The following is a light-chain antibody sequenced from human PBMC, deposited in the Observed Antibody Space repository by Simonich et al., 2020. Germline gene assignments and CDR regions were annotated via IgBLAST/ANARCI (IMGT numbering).Light chain of an antibody. CDR1: QSISSY. Sequence: DIQMTQSPSSLSASVGDRVTITCPASQSISSYLNWYQQKPGKAPKLLISAASSLQSEVPTRFSGSGSRTEFTLTISSLQPEDCATYYCQQSYSTPPTFGGGTKVEIK. V-gene: IGKV1-39*01. CDR3: QQSYSTPPT. CDR2: AAS. J-gene: IGKJ4*02.